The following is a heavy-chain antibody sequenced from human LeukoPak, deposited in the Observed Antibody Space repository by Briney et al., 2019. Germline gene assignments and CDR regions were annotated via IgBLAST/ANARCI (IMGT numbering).Heavy chain of an antibody. V-gene: IGHV1-18*01. CDR3: ARDVPDFWSGFDH. CDR1: GYPFTTYG. Sequence: ASVEVSCKASGYPFTTYGLSWVRQAPGQGLEWMGQISGNDGDTTYAQKFQGRVTMTTDTGTTTAYMELTSLTSDDTAVYYCARDVPDFWSGFDHWGQGTLVTVSP. CDR2: ISGNDGDT. J-gene: IGHJ4*02. D-gene: IGHD3-3*01.